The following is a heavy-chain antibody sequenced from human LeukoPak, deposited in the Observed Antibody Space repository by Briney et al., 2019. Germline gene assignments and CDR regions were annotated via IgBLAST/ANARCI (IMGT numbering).Heavy chain of an antibody. CDR2: ISGSGGST. CDR1: GFTFSSYA. D-gene: IGHD3-10*01. J-gene: IGHJ4*02. CDR3: AKPLGYYGSGSYYAPTDY. Sequence: PGGSLRLSCAASGFTFSSYAMSWVRQAPGKGLEWVSAISGSGGSTYYADSVKGRFTISRGNSKNTLYLQMNSLRAEDTAVYYCAKPLGYYGSGSYYAPTDYWGQGTLVTVSS. V-gene: IGHV3-23*01.